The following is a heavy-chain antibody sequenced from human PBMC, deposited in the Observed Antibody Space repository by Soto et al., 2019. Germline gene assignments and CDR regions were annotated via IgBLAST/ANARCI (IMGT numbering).Heavy chain of an antibody. CDR2: FDPEDGET. CDR1: GYTLTELS. J-gene: IGHJ5*02. V-gene: IGHV1-24*01. D-gene: IGHD1-20*01. CDR3: ATVSWGYNWNWGVPGHGLRRWFDP. Sequence: QVQLVQSGAEVKKPGASVKVYCKVSGYTLTELSMHWVRQAPGKGLEWMGGFDPEDGETIYAQKFQGRVTMTEYTSTDTVYMELSSLRSEDTAVYYCATVSWGYNWNWGVPGHGLRRWFDPWGQGTLVTVSS.